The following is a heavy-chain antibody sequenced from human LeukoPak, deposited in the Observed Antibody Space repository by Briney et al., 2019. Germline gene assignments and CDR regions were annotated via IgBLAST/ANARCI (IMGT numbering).Heavy chain of an antibody. CDR1: GYTFTSYG. V-gene: IGHV1-18*01. CDR3: AREEAYYDFWSGYYGGYCFDY. J-gene: IGHJ4*02. Sequence: ASVKVSCKASGYTFTSYGISWLRQAPGQGLEWMGLISAYNGNTNYAQKLQGRVTMTTDTSTSTAYMELRSLRSDDTAVYYCAREEAYYDFWSGYYGGYCFDYWGQGTLVTVSS. D-gene: IGHD3-3*01. CDR2: ISAYNGNT.